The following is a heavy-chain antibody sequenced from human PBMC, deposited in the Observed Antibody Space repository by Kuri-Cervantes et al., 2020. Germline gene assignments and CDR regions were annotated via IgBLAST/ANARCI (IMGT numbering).Heavy chain of an antibody. Sequence: GESLKISCAASGFTFSSYSMSWVRQAPGKGLEWVANIKQDGSEKYYVDSVKGRFTISRDNAKNSLYLQMNSLRAEDTAVYYCARGLRYFDYWGQGTLVTVSS. CDR1: GFTFSSYS. CDR3: ARGLRYFDY. J-gene: IGHJ4*02. V-gene: IGHV3-7*01. CDR2: IKQDGSEK.